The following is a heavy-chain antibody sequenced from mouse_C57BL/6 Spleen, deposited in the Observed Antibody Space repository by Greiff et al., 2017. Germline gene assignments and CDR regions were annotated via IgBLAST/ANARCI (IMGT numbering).Heavy chain of an antibody. V-gene: IGHV1-64*01. D-gene: IGHD2-3*01. CDR3: ARRVYSGYLDY. Sequence: VQLQQPGAELVKPGASVKLSCKASGYTFTSYWMHWVKQRPGQGLEWIGMIHPNSGSTNYNEKFKSKATLTVDKSSSTAYMQLNRLTSEDSAVYYCARRVYSGYLDYWGQGTSVTVSS. J-gene: IGHJ4*01. CDR1: GYTFTSYW. CDR2: IHPNSGST.